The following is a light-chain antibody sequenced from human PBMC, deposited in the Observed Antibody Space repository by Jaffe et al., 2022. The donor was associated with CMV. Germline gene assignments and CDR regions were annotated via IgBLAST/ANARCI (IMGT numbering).Light chain of an antibody. CDR1: QSVSSNS. V-gene: IGKV3-20*01. CDR2: GAS. J-gene: IGKJ1*01. Sequence: EIVLTQSPGTLSLSPGERATLSCRASQSVSSNSLAWYQQRPGQAPRLLIYGASTRAAGIPDRVTGSGSGTDFTLTISRLEPEDFAVYYCQQYGSSPLTFGQGTNVEIK. CDR3: QQYGSSPLT.